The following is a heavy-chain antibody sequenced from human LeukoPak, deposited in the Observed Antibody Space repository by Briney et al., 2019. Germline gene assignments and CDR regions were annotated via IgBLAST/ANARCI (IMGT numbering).Heavy chain of an antibody. V-gene: IGHV4-59*08. J-gene: IGHJ4*02. D-gene: IGHD5-12*01. CDR2: IYYSGST. CDR3: ARHYRGLHDYFDY. Sequence: PSESLSQTCTVSGGSISSYYWSWSRQPPGKGLEWIGYIYYSGSTNYNPSLKSRVTISVDTSKNQFSLNLTSVPAADTAVYYCARHYRGLHDYFDYSGQGTLVTVSS. CDR1: GGSISSYY.